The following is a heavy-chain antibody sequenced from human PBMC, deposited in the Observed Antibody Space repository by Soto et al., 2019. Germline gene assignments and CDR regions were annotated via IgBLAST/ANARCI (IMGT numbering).Heavy chain of an antibody. CDR3: AKEVHCGGGSCSWSEGFDY. Sequence: QVQLVESGGGVVQPGRSLRLSCAASGFIFSSYGMHWVRQAPGKGLEWVAVISYEGSHTYYADSVKGRFTITRDNSKNPLYLQMNSRRPEDTAVYYCAKEVHCGGGSCSWSEGFDYWGQGTLLTVSS. CDR1: GFIFSSYG. J-gene: IGHJ4*02. CDR2: ISYEGSHT. V-gene: IGHV3-30*18. D-gene: IGHD2-15*01.